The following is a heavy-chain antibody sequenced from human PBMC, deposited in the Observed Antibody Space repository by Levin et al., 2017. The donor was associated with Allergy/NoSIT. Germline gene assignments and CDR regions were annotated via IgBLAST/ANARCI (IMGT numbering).Heavy chain of an antibody. CDR2: ISSSGSTI. Sequence: GESLKISCAASGFTFSSYEMNWVRQAPGKGLEWVSYISSSGSTIYYADSVKGRFTISRDNAKNSLYLQMNSLRAEDTAVYYCARAVAGRFVYYYYYMDVWGKGTTVTVSS. CDR3: ARAVAGRFVYYYYYMDV. J-gene: IGHJ6*03. V-gene: IGHV3-48*03. CDR1: GFTFSSYE. D-gene: IGHD6-19*01.